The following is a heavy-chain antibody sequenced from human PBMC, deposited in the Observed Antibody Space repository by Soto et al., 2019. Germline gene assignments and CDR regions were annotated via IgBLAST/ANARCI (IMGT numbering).Heavy chain of an antibody. V-gene: IGHV1-69*14. J-gene: IGHJ3*01. D-gene: IGHD4-17*01. Sequence: QVRLVQSGAEVKKPGSSVRVSCKASGDTFSTYAFSWVRQAPGQGLEWMGGIIPLFDTATYAQRFQGRVTIXXDKSTSTTYMELSSLLSEDTAVYFCARNPPHDHGDLDAYDVWGHGTMVTVSS. CDR1: GDTFSTYA. CDR3: ARNPPHDHGDLDAYDV. CDR2: IIPLFDTA.